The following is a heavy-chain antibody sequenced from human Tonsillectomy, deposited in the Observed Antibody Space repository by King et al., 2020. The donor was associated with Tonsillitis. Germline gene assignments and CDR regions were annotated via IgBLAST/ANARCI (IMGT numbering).Heavy chain of an antibody. J-gene: IGHJ4*02. D-gene: IGHD2-15*01. CDR2: ISAFNGST. Sequence: QLVQSGAEVKKPGASVKVSCKASGYTFTSYGISWVRQAPGQGLEWMGWISAFNGSTNYAQKLQGRVAMTTDTSTSTAYMELRGLRSDDTAVYYCAREAGYCSGGSCYSYHYFDYWGQGTLVTVSS. CDR3: AREAGYCSGGSCYSYHYFDY. CDR1: GYTFTSYG. V-gene: IGHV1-18*01.